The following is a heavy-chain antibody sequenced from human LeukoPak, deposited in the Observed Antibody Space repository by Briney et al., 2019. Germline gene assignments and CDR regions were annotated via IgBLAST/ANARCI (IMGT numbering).Heavy chain of an antibody. CDR2: IIPIFGTA. CDR3: ARVWHYYDSSGYYSKGDWFDP. CDR1: GYTFTSYA. D-gene: IGHD3-22*01. J-gene: IGHJ5*02. V-gene: IGHV1-69*13. Sequence: SVKVSCKASGYTFTSYAISWVRQAPGQGLEWMGGIIPIFGTANYAQKFQGRVTITADESTSTAYMELGSLRSEDTAVYYCARVWHYYDSSGYYSKGDWFDPWGQGTLVTVSS.